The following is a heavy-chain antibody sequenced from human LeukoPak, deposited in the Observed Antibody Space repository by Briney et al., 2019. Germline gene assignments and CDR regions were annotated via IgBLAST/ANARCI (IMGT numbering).Heavy chain of an antibody. CDR2: IIPIFGTA. CDR3: AREGEYSSSSGFDY. J-gene: IGHJ4*02. CDR1: GGTFSSYA. V-gene: IGHV1-69*05. Sequence: ASVKVSCKASGGTFSSYAISWVRQAPGQGVEWMGGIIPIFGTANYAQKFQGRVTITTDESTSTAYMERSSLRSEDTAVYYCAREGEYSSSSGFDYWGQGTLVTVSS. D-gene: IGHD6-6*01.